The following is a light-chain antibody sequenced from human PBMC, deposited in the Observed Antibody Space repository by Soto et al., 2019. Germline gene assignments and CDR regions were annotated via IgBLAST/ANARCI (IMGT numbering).Light chain of an antibody. CDR1: SSDVGGYNF. V-gene: IGLV2-14*01. Sequence: ALTQPASVSGSPGQSITISCTGTSSDVGGYNFVSWYEQHPGKAPKLIIYEVNGRPSGVSDRFSGSKSGNTASLTISGLQAEDEADYYCSSYTSSNTLVVFGGGTKVTAL. CDR3: SSYTSSNTLVV. J-gene: IGLJ2*01. CDR2: EVN.